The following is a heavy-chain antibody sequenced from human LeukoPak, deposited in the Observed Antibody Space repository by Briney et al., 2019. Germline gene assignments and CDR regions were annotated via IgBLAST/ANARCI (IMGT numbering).Heavy chain of an antibody. D-gene: IGHD2-2*01. CDR2: ISGGAGRP. CDR3: ARLGALGYCSSTSCHGDAFDI. J-gene: IGHJ3*02. Sequence: GGSLRLSCAASGFTFSAYSMSWVRQAPGKGPEWVAGISGGAGRPVYADSVKGRFTISRDNAKNSLYLQMNSLRAEDTAVYYCARLGALGYCSSTSCHGDAFDIWGQGTMVTVSS. V-gene: IGHV3-23*01. CDR1: GFTFSAYS.